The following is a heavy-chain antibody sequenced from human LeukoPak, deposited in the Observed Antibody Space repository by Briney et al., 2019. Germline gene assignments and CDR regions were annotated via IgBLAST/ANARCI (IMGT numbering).Heavy chain of an antibody. Sequence: GASVKVSCKASGYTFTSYGISWVRQAPGQGLEWMGWISAYNGNTNYAQKLQGRVTMTIDTSTSTAYMELRSLRSDDTAVYYCARVILSGEFPLYYFDYWGQGTLVTVSS. CDR1: GYTFTSYG. CDR2: ISAYNGNT. CDR3: ARVILSGEFPLYYFDY. V-gene: IGHV1-18*01. D-gene: IGHD3-10*02. J-gene: IGHJ4*02.